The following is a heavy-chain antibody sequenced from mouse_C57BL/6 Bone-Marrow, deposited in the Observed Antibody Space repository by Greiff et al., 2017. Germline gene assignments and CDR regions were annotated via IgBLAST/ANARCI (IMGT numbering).Heavy chain of an antibody. D-gene: IGHD2-3*01. J-gene: IGHJ2*01. V-gene: IGHV14-4*01. Sequence: VQLQQSGAELVRPGASVKLSCTASGFNIKDDYMHWVKQRPEQGLEWIGWIDPEIGDTEYASKFQGKATITSDTSSNTAYLQLSRLTSEDTAVYYCSSFDGNYFDFWGQGTPLTVAS. CDR2: IDPEIGDT. CDR1: GFNIKDDY. CDR3: SSFDGNYFDF.